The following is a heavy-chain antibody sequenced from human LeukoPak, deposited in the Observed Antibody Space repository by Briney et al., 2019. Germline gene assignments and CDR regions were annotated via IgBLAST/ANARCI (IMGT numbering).Heavy chain of an antibody. Sequence: GGSLRLSCAGSGFSVSNYYMNWVRQAPGKGLEWVSLIRDSGETFYTDSVKGRFTISRDNSKNTVYLQMNRLRVEDTAVYFCARDRAVTQVWVEFDSWGQGTLVTVSS. V-gene: IGHV3-66*03. J-gene: IGHJ5*01. CDR1: GFSVSNYY. D-gene: IGHD3-16*01. CDR3: ARDRAVTQVWVEFDS. CDR2: IRDSGET.